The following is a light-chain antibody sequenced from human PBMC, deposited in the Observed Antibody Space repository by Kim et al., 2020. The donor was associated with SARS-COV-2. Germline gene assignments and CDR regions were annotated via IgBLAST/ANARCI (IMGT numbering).Light chain of an antibody. CDR3: QSYDSANPWL. CDR2: EYD. V-gene: IGLV6-57*01. CDR1: SGNVALNL. J-gene: IGLJ3*02. Sequence: PISGTQTSGNVALNLLHCFQQRRGSPPATLIYEYDKRPSGVPDRFSGSIDSSSSSASLTISGLETEDEANYYCQSYDSANPWLFGGGTQLTVL.